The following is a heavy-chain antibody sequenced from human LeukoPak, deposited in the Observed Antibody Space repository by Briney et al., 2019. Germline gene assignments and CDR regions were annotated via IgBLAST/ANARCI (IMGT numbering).Heavy chain of an antibody. CDR1: GFTFSSYA. CDR2: IGGSGGGT. Sequence: GGSLRLSCAASGFTFSSYAMGWVRQAPGKGLEWVSSIGGSGGGTYYADSVKGRFTISRDNSKNTLYLQMNSLRAEDTAVYYCAKVLYPPYEIFDYWGQGTLVTVSS. D-gene: IGHD2-2*02. CDR3: AKVLYPPYEIFDY. J-gene: IGHJ4*02. V-gene: IGHV3-23*01.